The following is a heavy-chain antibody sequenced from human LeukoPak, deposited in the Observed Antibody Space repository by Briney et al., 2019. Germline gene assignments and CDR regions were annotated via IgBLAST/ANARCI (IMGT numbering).Heavy chain of an antibody. V-gene: IGHV1-69*02. CDR2: IIPILGIA. Sequence: SVKVSCKASGGTFSSYTISWVRQAPGQGLEWMGRIIPILGIANYAQKFQGRVTITADKSTSTAYLELSSLRSEDTAVYYCASRGTTATTGVDYWGQGTLVTVSS. D-gene: IGHD1-1*01. CDR3: ASRGTTATTGVDY. CDR1: GGTFSSYT. J-gene: IGHJ4*02.